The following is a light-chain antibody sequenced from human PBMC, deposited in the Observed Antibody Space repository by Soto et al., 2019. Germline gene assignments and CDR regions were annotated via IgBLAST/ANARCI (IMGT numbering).Light chain of an antibody. J-gene: IGKJ3*01. Sequence: EVVFTQSPATLSLSPGERATLSCRASQSVSTYLAWYQQKPGQAPRLLIYDASNRATGIPARFSGSGSGTDFTLTISSLEPEDSAVYYCQQRRDWLFGPGTKVDIK. CDR3: QQRRDWL. CDR2: DAS. V-gene: IGKV3-11*01. CDR1: QSVSTY.